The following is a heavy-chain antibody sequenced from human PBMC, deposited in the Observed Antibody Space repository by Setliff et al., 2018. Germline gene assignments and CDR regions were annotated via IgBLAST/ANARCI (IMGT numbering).Heavy chain of an antibody. CDR1: GYTFSSYA. Sequence: SVKVSCKASGYTFSSYAISWVRQAPGQGLEWMGGIIPIFGTANYAQKFQGRVTITADESTSTAYMELSSLRSEDTAVYYCARDKGYCSGGSCSDDYYYYYYYMDVWGKGTTVTVSS. D-gene: IGHD2-15*01. V-gene: IGHV1-69*13. CDR3: ARDKGYCSGGSCSDDYYYYYYYMDV. J-gene: IGHJ6*03. CDR2: IIPIFGTA.